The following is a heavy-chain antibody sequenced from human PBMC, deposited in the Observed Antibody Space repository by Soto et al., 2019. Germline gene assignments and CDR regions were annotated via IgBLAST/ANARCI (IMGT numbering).Heavy chain of an antibody. CDR2: IIPILGIA. J-gene: IGHJ6*03. D-gene: IGHD2-2*01. Sequence: SVKVSCKASGGTFSSYTISWVRQAPGQGLEWMGRIIPILGIANYAQKYQGRVTITADKSTSTAYMELSSLRSEDTAVYYCASLGSLNFSSTSCYPRSYYHYYYMDVWGKGTTVTVSS. CDR3: ASLGSLNFSSTSCYPRSYYHYYYMDV. CDR1: GGTFSSYT. V-gene: IGHV1-69*02.